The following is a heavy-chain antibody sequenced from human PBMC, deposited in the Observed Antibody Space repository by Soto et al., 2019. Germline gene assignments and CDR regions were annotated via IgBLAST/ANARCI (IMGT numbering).Heavy chain of an antibody. V-gene: IGHV3-15*01. J-gene: IGHJ4*02. CDR3: TTDDGSGWYEDY. CDR2: IKSKTDGGTT. CDR1: VFPFSNAW. Sequence: GGSLRLSCAASVFPFSNAWMSWVRQAPGKGLEWVGRIKSKTDGGTTDYAAPVKGRFTISRDDSKNTLYLQMNSLKTEDTAVYYCTTDDGSGWYEDYWGQGTLVTVSS. D-gene: IGHD6-19*01.